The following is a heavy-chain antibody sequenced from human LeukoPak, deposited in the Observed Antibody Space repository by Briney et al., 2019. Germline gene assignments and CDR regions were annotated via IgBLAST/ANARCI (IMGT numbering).Heavy chain of an antibody. D-gene: IGHD3-16*01. V-gene: IGHV1-69*06. J-gene: IGHJ4*02. CDR2: IIPIFGTA. CDR3: ARDLSGDYVWGSYSPPDY. CDR1: GGTFSSYA. Sequence: ASVKVSCKASGGTFSSYAISWVRQAPGQGLEWMGGIIPIFGTANYAQKFQGRVTITADKSTSTAYMELRSLRSDDTAVYYCARDLSGDYVWGSYSPPDYWGQGTLVTVSS.